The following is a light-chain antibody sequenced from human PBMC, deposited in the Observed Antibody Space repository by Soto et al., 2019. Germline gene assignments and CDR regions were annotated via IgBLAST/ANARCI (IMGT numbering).Light chain of an antibody. CDR3: QHHNSYSQT. V-gene: IGKV1-5*01. CDR2: GAS. Sequence: DTQMPQSPPTLSASVGARDTITCRASQSIRHYLAWYQQIPGKAPKLRLYGASTLQSGVPSRFSGSGSGTEFTLTISSLQPDDFGTYFCQHHNSYSQTFGQGTKVDIK. J-gene: IGKJ1*01. CDR1: QSIRHY.